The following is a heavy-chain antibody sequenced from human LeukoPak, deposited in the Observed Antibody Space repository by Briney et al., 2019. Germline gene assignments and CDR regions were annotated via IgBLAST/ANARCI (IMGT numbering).Heavy chain of an antibody. D-gene: IGHD5-24*01. Sequence: PGGSLRLSCVGSGFSLGSHWVNWVRQSPGKGLEWVANIKPDGSDKYYVDSARGRFTVSRDNAKNSAFLQMNTLRAEDTAIYYCATISAQTFDSWGQGTLISVSS. V-gene: IGHV3-7*01. J-gene: IGHJ3*02. CDR3: ATISAQTFDS. CDR1: GFSLGSHW. CDR2: IKPDGSDK.